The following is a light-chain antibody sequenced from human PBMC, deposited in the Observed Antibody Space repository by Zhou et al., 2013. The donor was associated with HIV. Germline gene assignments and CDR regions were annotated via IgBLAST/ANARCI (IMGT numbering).Light chain of an antibody. CDR2: DVS. Sequence: DIQMTQSPSSLSASVGDSITITCQASQDIKNYLNWYQQKPGKVPKVVIYDVSDLETGVPSRFRGSGSGTDFSLTISSLQPEDFATYYCQQLNSYLLTFGGGTKVEIK. V-gene: IGKV1-33*01. CDR1: QDIKNY. J-gene: IGKJ4*01. CDR3: QQLNSYLLT.